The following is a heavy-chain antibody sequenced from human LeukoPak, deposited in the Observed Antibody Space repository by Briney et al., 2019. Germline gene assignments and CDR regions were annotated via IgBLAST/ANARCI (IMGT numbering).Heavy chain of an antibody. V-gene: IGHV1-46*01. J-gene: IGHJ5*02. CDR3: ARAHQGAMFYDT. D-gene: IGHD3-10*02. CDR2: FNPTGGST. CDR1: GYPFANNY. Sequence: RASVKVSCKASGYPFANNYIHWVRQAPGQGLEWMGLFNPTGGSTSYGRKFQGRVAMTGDTSTSTVYMDLSSLRSDDTAMYYCARAHQGAMFYDTWGQGTLVTVSS.